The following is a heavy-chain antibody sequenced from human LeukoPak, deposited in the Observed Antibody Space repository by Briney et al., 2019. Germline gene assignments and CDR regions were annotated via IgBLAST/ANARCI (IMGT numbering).Heavy chain of an antibody. J-gene: IGHJ4*02. Sequence: PGGSLRLSCASSGFSFRSHGMHRVRQAPGKGLEWVALISYDGSDKYYADSVKGRFTISRDNSKDTLYLQLDSLRAEDTALYYCAIHYYGLGQAHGAYFDYWGQGTLVTVSS. CDR3: AIHYYGLGQAHGAYFDY. CDR2: ISYDGSDK. D-gene: IGHD3-10*01. V-gene: IGHV3-30*03. CDR1: GFSFRSHG.